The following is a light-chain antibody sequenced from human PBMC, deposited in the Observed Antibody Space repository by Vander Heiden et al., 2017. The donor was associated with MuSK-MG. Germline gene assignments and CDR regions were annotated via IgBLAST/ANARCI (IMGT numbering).Light chain of an antibody. CDR2: AAS. V-gene: IGKV1-39*01. CDR3: QQNDSTSPYT. Sequence: DIQMTQSPSSLSASVGDRVTITCRASQSISSYLNWYQQKPGKAPKLLIYAASSLQSGVPSRFSGSGYGTDFTLTISSRQPEDFAAYYCQQNDSTSPYTFGQGTKLEIK. CDR1: QSISSY. J-gene: IGKJ2*01.